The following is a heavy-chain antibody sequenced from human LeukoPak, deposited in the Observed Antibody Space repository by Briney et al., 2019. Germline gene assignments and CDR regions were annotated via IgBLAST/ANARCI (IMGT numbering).Heavy chain of an antibody. J-gene: IGHJ4*02. V-gene: IGHV3-23*01. D-gene: IGHD1-1*01. Sequence: GGSLRLSCAASAFTFNTYAMNWVRQAPGKGLEWVSAIGGSDGGTYYADSVKGRFTISRDNSRNTLYLQMNSLTAEDTAIYYCAKGHDTRTATLDYWGQGTLVTVSS. CDR3: AKGHDTRTATLDY. CDR2: IGGSDGGT. CDR1: AFTFNTYA.